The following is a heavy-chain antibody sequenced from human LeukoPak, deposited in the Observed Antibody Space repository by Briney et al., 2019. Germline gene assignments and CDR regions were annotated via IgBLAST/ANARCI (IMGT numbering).Heavy chain of an antibody. CDR3: ARDGLSGDQAFDAFDI. CDR1: GFTFRSYE. J-gene: IGHJ3*02. Sequence: GGSLRLSCAASGFTFRSYEMSWVRQAPGKGLEWIAYIRSSGSNMYYADSVRGRFSTSIDNAKDSLYLQMNSLRAEDTAIYYCARDGLSGDQAFDAFDIWGQGTMVTVSS. D-gene: IGHD1-26*01. V-gene: IGHV3-48*03. CDR2: IRSSGSNM.